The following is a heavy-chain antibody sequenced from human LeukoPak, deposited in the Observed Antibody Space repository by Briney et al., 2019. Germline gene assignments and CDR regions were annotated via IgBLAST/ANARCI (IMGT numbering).Heavy chain of an antibody. CDR2: IYYSGST. CDR1: GGSISSSSYY. CDR3: AREEKTYSSSWSPFDY. D-gene: IGHD6-13*01. Sequence: SETLSLTCTVSGGSISSSSYYWGWIRQPLGKGLEWIGSIYYSGSTYYNPSLKSRVTISLDTSKNQFSLNLNSVTAADTAVYFCAREEKTYSSSWSPFDYWGQGTLVTVSS. V-gene: IGHV4-39*07. J-gene: IGHJ4*02.